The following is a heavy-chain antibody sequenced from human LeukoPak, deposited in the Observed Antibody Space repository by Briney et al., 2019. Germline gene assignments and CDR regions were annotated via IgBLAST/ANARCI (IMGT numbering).Heavy chain of an antibody. CDR2: IWYDGSNK. V-gene: IGHV3-33*06. CDR1: GFTFSRYG. J-gene: IGHJ3*02. CDR3: AKNDYYDSSGYYKRSPGAFDI. Sequence: GGSLRLSCAASGFTFSRYGMHWVRQAPGKGLEWVAVIWYDGSNKYYADSVKGRFTISRDNSKNTLYLQMNSLRAEDTAVYYCAKNDYYDSSGYYKRSPGAFDIWGQGTMVTVSS. D-gene: IGHD3-22*01.